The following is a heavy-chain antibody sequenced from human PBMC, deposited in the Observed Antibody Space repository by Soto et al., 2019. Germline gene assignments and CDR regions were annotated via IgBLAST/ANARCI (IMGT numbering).Heavy chain of an antibody. V-gene: IGHV3-15*07. J-gene: IGHJ5*02. Sequence: GGSLRLSCAASGFTFSNAWMNWVRQAPGKGLEWVGRIKSKTDGGTTDYAAPVKGRFTISRDDSKNTLYLQMNSLKTEDTAVYYCTTSIAVAGTGPQSWFDPWGQGTLVTVSS. D-gene: IGHD6-19*01. CDR2: IKSKTDGGTT. CDR3: TTSIAVAGTGPQSWFDP. CDR1: GFTFSNAW.